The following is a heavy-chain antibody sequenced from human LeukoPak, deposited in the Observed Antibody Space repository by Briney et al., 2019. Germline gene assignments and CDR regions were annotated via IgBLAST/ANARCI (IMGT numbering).Heavy chain of an antibody. J-gene: IGHJ6*02. D-gene: IGHD5-18*01. V-gene: IGHV4-39*01. CDR3: ARGSGRYSYGYEAHYYYYGMDV. CDR1: GGSISSSSYY. Sequence: TSETLSLTCTVSGGSISSSSYYWGWIRQPPGKGLEWIGSIYYSGSTYYNPSLKSRVTISVDTSKNQFSLKLSSVTAADTAVYYCARGSGRYSYGYEAHYYYYGMDVWGQGTTVTVSS. CDR2: IYYSGST.